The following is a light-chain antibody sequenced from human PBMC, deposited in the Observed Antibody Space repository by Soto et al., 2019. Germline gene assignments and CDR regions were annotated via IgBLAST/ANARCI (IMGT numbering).Light chain of an antibody. J-gene: IGLJ2*01. CDR1: SRDVGNYNY. V-gene: IGLV2-14*03. CDR3: SSYTSSSTLI. Sequence: QSALTQPASVSGSLGQSITISCTGTSRDVGNYNYVSWYQHHTGRAPKLVIYDVNNRPAGISNRFSGSKSDNTASLIIFGLQAEDEADYYCSSYTSSSTLIFGVGNKLT. CDR2: DVN.